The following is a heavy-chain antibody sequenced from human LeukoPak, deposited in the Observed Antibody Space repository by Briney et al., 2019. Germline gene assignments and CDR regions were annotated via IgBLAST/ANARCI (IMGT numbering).Heavy chain of an antibody. CDR2: INHSGDST. J-gene: IGHJ4*02. V-gene: IGHV1-46*01. CDR1: GYTFTNYY. Sequence: ASVTVSFKASGYTFTNYYMHWVRQAPGQGLEWMGNINHSGDSTNYAKKFQGRVTMTTDTSTSTVYMELSSLRSEDTAVYYCARTLSDSGLSYWGQGSLVTVSS. CDR3: ARTLSDSGLSY. D-gene: IGHD2/OR15-2a*01.